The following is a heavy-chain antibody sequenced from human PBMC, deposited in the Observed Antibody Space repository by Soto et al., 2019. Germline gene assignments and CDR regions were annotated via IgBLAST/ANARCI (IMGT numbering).Heavy chain of an antibody. D-gene: IGHD6-19*01. Sequence: QVQLVESGGGVVQPGRSLRLSCAASGFTFSSYGMHWVRQAPGKWLEWVAVISYDGSNKYYADSVKGRFTISRDNSKNTLYLQMTSLRAEDTAVYYCAKGPEAQWLVWEGDYWGQGTLVTVSS. CDR1: GFTFSSYG. CDR3: AKGPEAQWLVWEGDY. CDR2: ISYDGSNK. J-gene: IGHJ4*02. V-gene: IGHV3-30*18.